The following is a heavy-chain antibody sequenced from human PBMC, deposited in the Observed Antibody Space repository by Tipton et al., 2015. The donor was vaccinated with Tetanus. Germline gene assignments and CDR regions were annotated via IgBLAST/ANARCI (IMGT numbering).Heavy chain of an antibody. V-gene: IGHV5-51*01. J-gene: IGHJ2*01. CDR3: ARRLGPYTGDQVWHFDL. CDR1: GYSFSGYW. CDR2: IYPGDSDT. D-gene: IGHD7-27*01. Sequence: QLVQSGAEVKKAGESLKISCKGSGYSFSGYWIGWVRQMPGKGLEWMGIIYPGDSDTTYGPSFEGQVTISADKSTSTAYLQWSSLKASDTATYYCARRLGPYTGDQVWHFDLWGRGTLVTVSS.